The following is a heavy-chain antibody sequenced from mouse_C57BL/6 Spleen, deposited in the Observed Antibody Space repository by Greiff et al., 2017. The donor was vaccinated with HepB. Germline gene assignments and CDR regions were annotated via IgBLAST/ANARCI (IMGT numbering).Heavy chain of an antibody. J-gene: IGHJ3*01. D-gene: IGHD4-1*01. CDR3: ARSELGLAY. Sequence: VQLQQPGAELVKPGASVKLSCKASGYTFTSYWMQWVKQRPGQGLEWIGEIDPSDSYTNYNQKFKGKATLTVDTSSSTAYMQLSSLTSEDSAVYYCARSELGLAYWGQGTLVTVSA. V-gene: IGHV1-50*01. CDR2: IDPSDSYT. CDR1: GYTFTSYW.